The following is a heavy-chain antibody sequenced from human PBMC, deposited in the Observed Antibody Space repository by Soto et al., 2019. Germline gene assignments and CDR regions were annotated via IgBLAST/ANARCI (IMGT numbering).Heavy chain of an antibody. CDR2: INPNSGDT. CDR1: GYTFTGYY. Sequence: QVQLVQSGAEVKKPGASVKVSCKASGYTFTGYYMHWVRQAPGQGLEWMGWINPNSGDTNYAQKFQGMVTMTRDTSISTAYMELSRLRSDDTAVYYCARVILTLTTDAFDIWGQGTMVTVSS. D-gene: IGHD4-17*01. CDR3: ARVILTLTTDAFDI. J-gene: IGHJ3*02. V-gene: IGHV1-2*02.